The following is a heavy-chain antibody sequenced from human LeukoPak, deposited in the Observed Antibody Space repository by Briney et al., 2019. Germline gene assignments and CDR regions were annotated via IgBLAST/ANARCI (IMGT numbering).Heavy chain of an antibody. CDR2: VFS. Sequence: PSETLSLTCSVSGASVSSPSFVGGWIRLPPGKGLEWIGTVFSNSPSLKSRVSISVDTSKNEFSLKVNSVTAADTAVYHCVRFSPSGQNVDFWGQGTLVTVSP. J-gene: IGHJ4*02. CDR1: GASVSSPSFV. V-gene: IGHV4-39*01. D-gene: IGHD2-15*01. CDR3: VRFSPSGQNVDF.